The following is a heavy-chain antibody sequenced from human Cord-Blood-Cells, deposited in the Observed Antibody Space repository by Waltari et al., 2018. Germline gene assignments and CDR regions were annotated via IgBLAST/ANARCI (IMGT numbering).Heavy chain of an antibody. D-gene: IGHD4-4*01. CDR2: IIPICGKA. CDR3: ARLGKGTVTTSGSAFDI. Sequence: QVQLVQSGAEVKKPGSSVKVSCKASGGTFSSDAISWVRQAPGQGLEWVGGIIPICGKANSAHRFQGRVTITADESTSTAYMELSRLRSEDTAVYYCARLGKGTVTTSGSAFDIWGQGTMVTVSS. CDR1: GGTFSSDA. V-gene: IGHV1-69*01. J-gene: IGHJ3*02.